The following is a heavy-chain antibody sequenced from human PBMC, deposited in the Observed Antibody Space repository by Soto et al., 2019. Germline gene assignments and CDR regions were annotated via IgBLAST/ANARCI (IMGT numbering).Heavy chain of an antibody. CDR3: ARGGYCSSTSCYRRYYFDY. CDR2: IIPIFGTA. CDR1: GGTFSSYA. V-gene: IGHV1-69*06. D-gene: IGHD2-2*02. Sequence: SVKVSCKASGGTFSSYAIGWVRQAPGQGLEWMGGIIPIFGTANYAQKFQGRVTITADKSTSTAYMELSSLRSEDTAVYYCARGGYCSSTSCYRRYYFDYWGQGTLVTVSS. J-gene: IGHJ4*02.